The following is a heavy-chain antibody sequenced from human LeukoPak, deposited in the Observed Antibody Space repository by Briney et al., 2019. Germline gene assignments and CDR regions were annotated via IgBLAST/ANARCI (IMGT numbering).Heavy chain of an antibody. J-gene: IGHJ4*02. CDR1: RYTFSTYT. CDR2: ISSSSSNI. CDR3: ARDRTTVTTFDY. Sequence: GGSLRLSCAASRYTFSTYTMNWVRQAAGKGLEWGSSISSSSSNIHYADSVKGRFTISRDNAKNSLYLQMSTLRAEDTAVYYCARDRTTVTTFDYWGQGTLVTVSS. D-gene: IGHD4-17*01. V-gene: IGHV3-21*01.